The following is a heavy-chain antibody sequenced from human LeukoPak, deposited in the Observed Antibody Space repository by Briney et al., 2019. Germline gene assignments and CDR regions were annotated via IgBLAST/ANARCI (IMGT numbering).Heavy chain of an antibody. Sequence: SETLSLTCAVYGGSFSGYYWSWIRQPPGKGLEWIGEINHSGSTNYNPSLKSRVTISVDTSKNQFSLKLSSVTAADTAVYYCARGSSWPLAYYYYYMDVWGKGTTVTVSS. CDR2: INHSGST. J-gene: IGHJ6*03. CDR3: ARGSSWPLAYYYYYMDV. CDR1: GGSFSGYY. V-gene: IGHV4-34*01. D-gene: IGHD6-13*01.